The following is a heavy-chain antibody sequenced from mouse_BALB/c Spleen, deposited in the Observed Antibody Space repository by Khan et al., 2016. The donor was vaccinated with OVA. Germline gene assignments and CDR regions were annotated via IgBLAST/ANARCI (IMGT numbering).Heavy chain of an antibody. Sequence: EVELVESGGGLVKPGGSLKLSCAASGFTFSIYAMSWVRQTPEKRLEWVATISSVSTYTYYADSVKGRFTISRDNAKNTLYLQMSSLRSEDTAMYYCARHNYGPFAFWGQGTLVTVSA. CDR1: GFTFSIYA. V-gene: IGHV5-9-3*01. D-gene: IGHD1-1*01. J-gene: IGHJ3*01. CDR2: ISSVSTYT. CDR3: ARHNYGPFAF.